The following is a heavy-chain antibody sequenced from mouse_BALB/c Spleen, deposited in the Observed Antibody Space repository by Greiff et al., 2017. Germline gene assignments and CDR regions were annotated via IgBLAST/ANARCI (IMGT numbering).Heavy chain of an antibody. Sequence: EVKLVESGAELVKPGASVKLSCTASGFNIKDTYMHWVKQRPEQGLEWIGRIDPANGNTKYDPKFQGKATITADTSSNTAYLQLSSLTSEDTAVYYCARKTTGYGSSFDYWGQGTTLTVSS. D-gene: IGHD1-1*01. CDR3: ARKTTGYGSSFDY. V-gene: IGHV14-3*02. CDR1: GFNIKDTY. J-gene: IGHJ2*01. CDR2: IDPANGNT.